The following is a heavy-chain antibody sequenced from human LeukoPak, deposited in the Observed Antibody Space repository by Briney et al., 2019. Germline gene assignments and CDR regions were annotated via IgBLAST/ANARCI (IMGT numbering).Heavy chain of an antibody. V-gene: IGHV3-74*01. D-gene: IGHD1-1*01. CDR3: VRSGLRNWNDDNWFDP. Sequence: PGGSLRLSCAASGFTFSDFWMHWVRQAPGKGLVWVSSIDSVGSRTSFADSVKGRFTISRDNAKNTLYLQMNSLRAEDMGVYYCVRSGLRNWNDDNWFDPWGQGTLVTVSS. CDR2: IDSVGSRT. CDR1: GFTFSDFW. J-gene: IGHJ5*02.